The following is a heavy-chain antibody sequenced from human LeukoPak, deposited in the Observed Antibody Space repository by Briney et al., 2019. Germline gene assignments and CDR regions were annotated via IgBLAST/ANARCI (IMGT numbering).Heavy chain of an antibody. CDR1: GFTFSSYA. Sequence: GGSLRLSCAASGFTFSSYAMSWVRQAPGKGLEWVSAISGGGGRTYYADSVKGRFTISRDNSKNTLFLQMNSLRAEDTAVYYCAKDYYDSSGYGPVDYWGQGTLVTVSS. J-gene: IGHJ4*02. D-gene: IGHD3-22*01. V-gene: IGHV3-23*01. CDR3: AKDYYDSSGYGPVDY. CDR2: ISGGGGRT.